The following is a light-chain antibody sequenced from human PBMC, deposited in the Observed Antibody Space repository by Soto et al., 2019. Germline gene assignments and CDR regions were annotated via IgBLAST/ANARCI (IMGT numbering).Light chain of an antibody. Sequence: EIVLTQSPGTLSFSPGERATLSCRASQSVSSDYLAWYQQKPGQAPRLLIYGASSRATGIPDRFSGSGSGTDLTLTVSRLEPEDFAVFYCQQYGSSPPTFGQGTKVEIK. CDR1: QSVSSDY. V-gene: IGKV3-20*01. CDR3: QQYGSSPPT. J-gene: IGKJ2*01. CDR2: GAS.